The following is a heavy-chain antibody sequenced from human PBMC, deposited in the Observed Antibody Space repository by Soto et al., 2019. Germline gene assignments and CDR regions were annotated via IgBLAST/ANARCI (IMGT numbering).Heavy chain of an antibody. CDR2: IYYSGST. Sequence: PSETLSLTCTVSGGSISSYYWSWIRQPPGKGLEWIGYIYYSGSTNYNPSLKSRVTISVDTSKNQFSLKLSSVTAADTAVYYCARDRPSDYVWGSYRYNYFDYWGQGTLVTVSS. D-gene: IGHD3-16*02. CDR3: ARDRPSDYVWGSYRYNYFDY. CDR1: GGSISSYY. V-gene: IGHV4-59*01. J-gene: IGHJ4*02.